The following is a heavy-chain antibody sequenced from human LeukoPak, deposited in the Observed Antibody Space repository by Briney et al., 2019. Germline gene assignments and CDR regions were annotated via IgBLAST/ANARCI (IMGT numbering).Heavy chain of an antibody. CDR1: GGSISSGGYY. Sequence: SQTLSLTCTVSGGSISSGGYYWSWIRQHPGKGLEWIGYIYYSGSTNYNPSLKSRVSISVDTFKNQFSLKLSSVTAADTAVYYCAREIQTNCSGGNCYFYYCDYWGQGTLVTVSS. V-gene: IGHV4-31*03. D-gene: IGHD2-15*01. CDR2: IYYSGST. CDR3: AREIQTNCSGGNCYFYYCDY. J-gene: IGHJ4*02.